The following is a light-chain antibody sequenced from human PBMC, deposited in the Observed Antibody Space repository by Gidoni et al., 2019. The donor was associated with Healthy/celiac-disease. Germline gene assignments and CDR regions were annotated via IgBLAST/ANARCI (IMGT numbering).Light chain of an antibody. CDR2: AAS. Sequence: DIQLTQSPSFRSASVGDRVTITCRASQGISSYLAWYQQKPGKAPKLLIYAASTLQGGVPSRFSGSGSGTEFTLTISSLQPEDFATYSCQQLSSSPLTFGPGTKVDIK. V-gene: IGKV1-9*01. CDR3: QQLSSSPLT. CDR1: QGISSY. J-gene: IGKJ3*01.